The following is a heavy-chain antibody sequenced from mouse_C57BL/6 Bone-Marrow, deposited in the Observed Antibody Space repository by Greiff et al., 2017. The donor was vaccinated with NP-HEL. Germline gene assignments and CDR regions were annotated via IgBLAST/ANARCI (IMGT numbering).Heavy chain of an antibody. CDR1: GYTFTDYY. D-gene: IGHD1-1*01. CDR2: INPYNGGT. CDR3: ARYDYGSSYGYFDV. Sequence: VQLQQSGPVLVKPGASVKMSCKASGYTFTDYYMNWVKQSHGKSLEWIGVINPYNGGTSYNQKFKGKATLTVDKSSSTAYMELNSLTSEDSAVYYCARYDYGSSYGYFDVWGTGTTVTVSS. V-gene: IGHV1-19*01. J-gene: IGHJ1*03.